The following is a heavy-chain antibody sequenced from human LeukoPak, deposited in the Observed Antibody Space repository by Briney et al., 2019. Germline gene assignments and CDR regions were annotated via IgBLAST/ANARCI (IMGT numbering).Heavy chain of an antibody. D-gene: IGHD1-1*01. Sequence: PGGSLILSCIGSGYTFRSFDMNWVRQPPGKGLEWVAYISNSDGTIYYADSVRGRFTISRDDARNSLYLQMNSLRAEDTAVYYCATDPATGTTATSLLAPWGQGTLVTVSS. CDR2: ISNSDGTI. CDR3: ATDPATGTTATSLLAP. J-gene: IGHJ5*02. V-gene: IGHV3-48*03. CDR1: GYTFRSFD.